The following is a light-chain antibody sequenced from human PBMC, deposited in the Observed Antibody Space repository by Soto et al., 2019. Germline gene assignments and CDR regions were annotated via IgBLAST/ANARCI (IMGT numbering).Light chain of an antibody. Sequence: IQLTQSPSSLAASVGDRVTVTCRASQNINIYLNWYQQKPGKAPTLLIYGASSLQSGVQSRFSVGGSRTDFTLTISSLQAEDFATYYCQQSYRSPYTFGQGTRLEI. V-gene: IGKV1-39*01. CDR3: QQSYRSPYT. J-gene: IGKJ2*01. CDR1: QNINIY. CDR2: GAS.